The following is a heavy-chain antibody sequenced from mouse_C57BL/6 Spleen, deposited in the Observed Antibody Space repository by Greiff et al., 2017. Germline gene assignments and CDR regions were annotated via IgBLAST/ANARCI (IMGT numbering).Heavy chain of an antibody. Sequence: QVQLQQPGAELVRPGSSVKLSCKASGYTFTSYWMDWVKQRPGQGLEWIGNIYPSDSETHYNQKFKDKATLTVDKSSSTAYMQLSSLTSEDSAVYYCARGGGDLAWFAYWGQGTLVTVSA. CDR1: GYTFTSYW. CDR3: ARGGGDLAWFAY. V-gene: IGHV1-61*01. J-gene: IGHJ3*01. D-gene: IGHD3-3*01. CDR2: IYPSDSET.